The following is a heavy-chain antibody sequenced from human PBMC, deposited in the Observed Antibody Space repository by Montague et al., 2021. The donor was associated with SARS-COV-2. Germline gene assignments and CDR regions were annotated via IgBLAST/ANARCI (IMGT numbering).Heavy chain of an antibody. CDR1: GGSFSGYY. CDR3: ARGLAELRYFDWYHYYFDH. CDR2: INHSGST. J-gene: IGHJ4*02. V-gene: IGHV4-34*01. D-gene: IGHD3-9*01. Sequence: SETLSLTCAVYGGSFSGYYWSWIRQPPGKGLEWIGEINHSGSTNYNPSLKSRVTISVDTSKNQFSLKLSSVTAADTAVYYCARGLAELRYFDWYHYYFDHWGQGTLVTVSS.